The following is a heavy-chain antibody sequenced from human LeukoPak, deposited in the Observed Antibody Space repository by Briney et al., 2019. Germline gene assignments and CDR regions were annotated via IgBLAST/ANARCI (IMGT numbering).Heavy chain of an antibody. V-gene: IGHV3-30*02. CDR2: IRYDGGNK. Sequence: GGSLGLSCAASGFTFSNYGLHWVRQAPGKGLEWVAFIRYDGGNKNYADSVKGRFTISRDNSKNTLYLQMNSLRAEDTAVYYCAKDPFYYDILTGPDYWGQGTLVTVSS. D-gene: IGHD3-9*01. CDR1: GFTFSNYG. CDR3: AKDPFYYDILTGPDY. J-gene: IGHJ4*02.